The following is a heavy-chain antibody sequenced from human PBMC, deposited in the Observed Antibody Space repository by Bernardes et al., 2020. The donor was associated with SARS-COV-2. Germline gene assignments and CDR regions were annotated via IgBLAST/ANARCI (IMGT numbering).Heavy chain of an antibody. D-gene: IGHD2-2*01. CDR1: GFRFSVYT. Sequence: GGSLRLSCVASGFRFSVYTLNWVRQAPGKGLEWVSSITSKTDIYYADSVRGRFTISRDNAKSSLFLHMTGLSADDTAVYYCARDSGHTSSDLDYWGQGTLVTVSS. V-gene: IGHV3-21*01. CDR2: ITSKTDI. J-gene: IGHJ4*02. CDR3: ARDSGHTSSDLDY.